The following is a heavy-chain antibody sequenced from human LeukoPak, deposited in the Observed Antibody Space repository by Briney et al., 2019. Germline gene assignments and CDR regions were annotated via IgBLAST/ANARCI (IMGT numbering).Heavy chain of an antibody. CDR3: AIVEMATTPFDY. CDR2: ISAYNGNT. Sequence: ASVKVSCKASGYTXTSYGISWVRQAPGQGLEWMGWISAYNGNTNYAQKLQGRVTMTTDTSTSTAYMELRSLRSDDTAVYYCAIVEMATTPFDYWGQGTLVTVSS. D-gene: IGHD5-24*01. CDR1: GYTXTSYG. V-gene: IGHV1-18*01. J-gene: IGHJ4*02.